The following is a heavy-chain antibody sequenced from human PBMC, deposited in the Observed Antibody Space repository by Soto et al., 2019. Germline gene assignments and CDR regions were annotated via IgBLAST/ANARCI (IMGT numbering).Heavy chain of an antibody. J-gene: IGHJ6*02. CDR1: GGTFSSYA. D-gene: IGHD6-6*01. V-gene: IGHV1-69*13. CDR2: IIPIFGTA. CDR3: ARDRSSSSSDYYYYGMDV. Sequence: SVKVSCKASGGTFSSYAISWVRQAPGQGLEWMGGIIPIFGTANYAQKFQGRVTITADESTSTAYMELSSLRSEDTAVYYCARDRSSSSSDYYYYGMDVWGQGTTVTVSS.